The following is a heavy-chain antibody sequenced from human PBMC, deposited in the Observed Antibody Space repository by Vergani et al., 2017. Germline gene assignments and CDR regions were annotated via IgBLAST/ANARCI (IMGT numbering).Heavy chain of an antibody. D-gene: IGHD2-21*01. Sequence: QLQLQESGPGLVKPSETLSLTCTVSGGSISSSSYYWGWIRQPPGKGLEWIGSIYYSGSTYYNPSLKRRVTISVDTSKNQFSLQLSSVTAADTAVYYCARHMSPRYSLYSFDFWGQGTLVTVSS. V-gene: IGHV4-39*01. CDR3: ARHMSPRYSLYSFDF. J-gene: IGHJ4*02. CDR2: IYYSGST. CDR1: GGSISSSSYY.